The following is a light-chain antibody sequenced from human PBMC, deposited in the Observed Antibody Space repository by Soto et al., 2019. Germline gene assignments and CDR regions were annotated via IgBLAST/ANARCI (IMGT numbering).Light chain of an antibody. CDR3: SSYAATSSLV. Sequence: QSALTQPASVSGSPGQSITMSCTGSSSDIGTYNFVSWYQQHADKAPRLILYEVSNRPSGVSSRFSGPKSGNSASLTISGLQPEDEAHYFCSSYAATSSLVFGGGTKVTVL. CDR2: EVS. CDR1: SSDIGTYNF. J-gene: IGLJ3*02. V-gene: IGLV2-14*01.